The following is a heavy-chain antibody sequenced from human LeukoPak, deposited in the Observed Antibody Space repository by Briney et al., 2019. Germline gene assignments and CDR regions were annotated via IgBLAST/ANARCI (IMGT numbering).Heavy chain of an antibody. CDR1: GFTFTPTP. Sequence: GGSLRLSCAASGFTFTPTPISGFGQPPGKGLDWASAISPSGNTRYYADSLKGRFTISRDNSKNTLYLQINSLRAEDTAVYYCAKAGYTSSWPLDYWGQGTLVTVSS. CDR2: ISPSGNTR. D-gene: IGHD6-13*01. J-gene: IGHJ4*02. V-gene: IGHV3-23*01. CDR3: AKAGYTSSWPLDY.